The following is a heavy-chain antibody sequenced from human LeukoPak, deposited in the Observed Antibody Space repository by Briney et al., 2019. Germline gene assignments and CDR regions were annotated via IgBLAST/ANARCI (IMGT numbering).Heavy chain of an antibody. V-gene: IGHV4-59*01. J-gene: IGHJ4*02. CDR1: GGAISSYY. CDR3: ARGFCSGGSCYSAIFDY. CDR2: INYSGST. D-gene: IGHD2-15*01. Sequence: PSETLSLTCTASGGAISSYYWSWIRQPPGKGLEWIGYINYSGSTKYNPSLKSRVSISVDTSKNQFSLKLSSVTAADTAVCYCARGFCSGGSCYSAIFDYWGQGTLVTVSS.